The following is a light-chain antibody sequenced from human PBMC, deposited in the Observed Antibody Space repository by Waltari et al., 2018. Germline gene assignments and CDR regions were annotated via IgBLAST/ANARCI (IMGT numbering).Light chain of an antibody. V-gene: IGKV3-11*01. Sequence: EIVLTQSPATLSLSPGERVTLSCRASQSVSSDLAWYQQKPAQAPRLLIFDASNRATGIPARFSGSGSGTDFTLSISSLEPEDFAVYYCQQRSNWPLTFGGGTKVEIK. CDR3: QQRSNWPLT. CDR2: DAS. J-gene: IGKJ4*01. CDR1: QSVSSD.